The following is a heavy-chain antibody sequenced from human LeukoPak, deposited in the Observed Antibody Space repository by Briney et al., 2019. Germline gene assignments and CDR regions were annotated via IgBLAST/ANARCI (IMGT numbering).Heavy chain of an antibody. V-gene: IGHV1-2*02. CDR3: ARGGQYYDSNDLIDY. CDR2: INLNSRGF. Sequence: ASVKLSCKASGYTFTGYNIHWGRQAPGHGFGLMGWINLNSRGFNYAQRFQGRLTLTRATSINTVYMELSRLRSDDTAIYYCARGGQYYDSNDLIDYWGQGTLVTVSS. CDR1: GYTFTGYN. J-gene: IGHJ4*02. D-gene: IGHD3-22*01.